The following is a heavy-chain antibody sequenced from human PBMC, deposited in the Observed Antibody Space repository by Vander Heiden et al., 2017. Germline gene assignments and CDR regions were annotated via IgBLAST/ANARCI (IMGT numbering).Heavy chain of an antibody. V-gene: IGHV4-34*01. CDR1: GGSFSGYY. CDR3: ARARGPGPAAI. CDR2: INHSGST. Sequence: QVQLQQWGAGLLKPSETLYLTCAVYGGSFSGYYWSWIRQPPGEGLEWIGEINHSGSTNYNPSLKSRVTISVDTSKNQFSLKLSSVTAADTAVYYCARARGPGPAAIWGQGTLVTVSS. J-gene: IGHJ4*02. D-gene: IGHD2-2*01.